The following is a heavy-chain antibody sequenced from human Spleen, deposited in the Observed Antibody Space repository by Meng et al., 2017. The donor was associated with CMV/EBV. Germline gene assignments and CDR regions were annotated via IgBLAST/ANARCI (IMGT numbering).Heavy chain of an antibody. J-gene: IGHJ4*02. V-gene: IGHV4-4*02. D-gene: IGHD2-21*02. CDR2: IDHSGST. Sequence: QVQLQESGPGLVKPSGTLSLTCAVPGGSISSSNLWTWVRQVPGKGLEWIGEIDHSGSTNYNPSLKSRVTISVDKFKNQFSLKLGSVTAADTAVYYCARIERRRILKYCGSDCSTTDYWGQGTLVTVSS. CDR3: ARIERRRILKYCGSDCSTTDY. CDR1: GGSISSSNL.